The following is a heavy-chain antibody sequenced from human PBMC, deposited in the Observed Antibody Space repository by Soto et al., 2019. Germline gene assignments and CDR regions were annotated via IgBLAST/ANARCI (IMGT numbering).Heavy chain of an antibody. CDR2: MNPNSGNT. V-gene: IGHV1-8*01. D-gene: IGHD1-26*01. J-gene: IGHJ4*02. CDR3: AAGSEYSDSYKSLFDY. Sequence: QVQLVQSGAEVKKPGASVKVSCKASGYTFTSYDINWVRQATGQGLEWMGWMNPNSGNTGYAPKFQGRVTMTRNTSITPAYLELSSLRSEDTAVYYCAAGSEYSDSYKSLFDYWGQGTLVTVSS. CDR1: GYTFTSYD.